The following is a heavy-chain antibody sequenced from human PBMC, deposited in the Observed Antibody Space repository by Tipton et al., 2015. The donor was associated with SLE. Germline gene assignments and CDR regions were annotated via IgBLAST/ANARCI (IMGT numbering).Heavy chain of an antibody. V-gene: IGHV3-53*04. CDR1: GFTVSSNY. J-gene: IGHJ4*02. Sequence: QLVQSGGGLVQPGGSLRLSCAASGFTVSSNYMSWVRQAPGKGLEWVSVIYSGGSTHHADSVEGRFFISRDDSKNTLYLQMNSLRAEDTAVYYCARDLYDYWGQGTLVTVSS. CDR2: IYSGGST. D-gene: IGHD2-8*01. CDR3: ARDLYDY.